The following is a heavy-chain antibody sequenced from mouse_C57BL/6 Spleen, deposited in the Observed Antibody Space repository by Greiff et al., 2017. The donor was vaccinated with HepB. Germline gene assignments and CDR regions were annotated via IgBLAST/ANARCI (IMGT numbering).Heavy chain of an antibody. V-gene: IGHV5-15*01. CDR1: GFTFSDYG. CDR2: ISNLAYSI. CDR3: ARHKTAPYAMDY. J-gene: IGHJ4*01. Sequence: EVKVVESGGGLVQPGGSLKLSCAASGFTFSDYGMAWVRQAPRKGPEWVAFISNLAYSIYYADTVTGRFTISRENAKNTLYLEMSSLRSEDTAMYYCARHKTAPYAMDYWGQGTSVTVSS. D-gene: IGHD3-2*01.